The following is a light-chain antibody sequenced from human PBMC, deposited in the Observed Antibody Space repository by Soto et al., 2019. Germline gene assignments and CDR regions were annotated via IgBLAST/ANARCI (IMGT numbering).Light chain of an antibody. CDR2: EVT. J-gene: IGLJ3*02. Sequence: QSVLTQPASVSGSPGQSITISCTGTSSDVGGYKYVSWYQHHPGKAPKLMIYEVTNRPSGVSNRFSGSKSGNTASLTISGLQAEDEAEYYCSSYSSSSSLVFGAGTKLTVL. V-gene: IGLV2-14*01. CDR3: SSYSSSSSLV. CDR1: SSDVGGYKY.